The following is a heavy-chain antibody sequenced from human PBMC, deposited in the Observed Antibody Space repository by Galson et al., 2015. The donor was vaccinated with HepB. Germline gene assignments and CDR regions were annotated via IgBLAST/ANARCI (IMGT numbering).Heavy chain of an antibody. CDR2: ISNSGGST. CDR1: GFTFSTYA. J-gene: IGHJ6*02. D-gene: IGHD1-26*01. Sequence: SLRLSCAASGFTFSTYAMSWVRQAPGKGLEWVPDISNSGGSTYYADSVKGRFTISRDNSKNTLYLQMNTLRAEDTAVYYCAKDQDSGSYYYAFGMDVWGQGTTVTVSS. V-gene: IGHV3-23*01. CDR3: AKDQDSGSYYYAFGMDV.